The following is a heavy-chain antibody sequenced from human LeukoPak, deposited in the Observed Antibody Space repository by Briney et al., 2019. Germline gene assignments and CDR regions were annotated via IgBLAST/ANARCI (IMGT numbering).Heavy chain of an antibody. CDR2: IYYSGST. J-gene: IGHJ6*02. CDR1: GGSISSYH. D-gene: IGHD3-22*01. CDR3: ARAFYDSSGYYSRGYYYGMDV. Sequence: PSETLSLTCTVSGGSISSYHWSWIRQPPGKGLEWIGYIYYSGSTNYNPSLKSRVTISVDTSKNQFSPKLSSVTAADTAVYYCARAFYDSSGYYSRGYYYGMDVWGQGTTVTVSS. V-gene: IGHV4-59*01.